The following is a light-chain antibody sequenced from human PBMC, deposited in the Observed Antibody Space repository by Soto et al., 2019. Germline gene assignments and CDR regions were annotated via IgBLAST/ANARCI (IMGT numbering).Light chain of an antibody. CDR1: QGISSY. CDR2: ASS. V-gene: IGKV1-9*01. Sequence: DLQLTQSPSFLSASVGDRVTISCRASQGISSYLAWYQQTPGKAPKLLIYASSTLQSGVPSRFSGSGSGTEFTLTIGSLQPEDFATYYCQQYNSFFTFGPGTKVDIK. CDR3: QQYNSFFT. J-gene: IGKJ3*01.